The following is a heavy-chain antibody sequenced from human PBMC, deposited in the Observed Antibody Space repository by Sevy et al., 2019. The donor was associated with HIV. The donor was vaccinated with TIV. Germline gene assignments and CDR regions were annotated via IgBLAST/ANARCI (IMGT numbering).Heavy chain of an antibody. CDR1: GFTFSRYN. Sequence: GGSLRLSCVASGFTFSRYNMNWVRQAPGKGLEWVSSVSGSSNYIYYAESLKGRFIISRDNAKDTLYLQMNSLRADDTAVYYCARGPPDGSYDYFDYWGQGTLVTVSS. CDR3: ARGPPDGSYDYFDY. D-gene: IGHD1-26*01. J-gene: IGHJ4*02. CDR2: VSGSSNYI. V-gene: IGHV3-21*06.